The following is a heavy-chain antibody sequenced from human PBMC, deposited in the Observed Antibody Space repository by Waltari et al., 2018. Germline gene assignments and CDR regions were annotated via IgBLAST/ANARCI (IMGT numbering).Heavy chain of an antibody. CDR2: IYHSGST. Sequence: QVQLQESGPGLVKPSETLSLTCAVSGYSISSGYDWGWLRQPPGKGLEWIGSIYHSGSTYYNPSLKSRVTISVDTSKNQFSPKLSSVTAADTAVYYCARVGRGYSGYDVIVDYWGQGTLVTVSS. V-gene: IGHV4-38-2*01. J-gene: IGHJ4*02. CDR3: ARVGRGYSGYDVIVDY. D-gene: IGHD5-12*01. CDR1: GYSISSGYD.